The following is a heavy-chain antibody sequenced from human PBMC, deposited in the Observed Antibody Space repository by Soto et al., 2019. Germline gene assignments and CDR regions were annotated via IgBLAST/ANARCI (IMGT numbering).Heavy chain of an antibody. D-gene: IGHD3-9*01. CDR3: GSYYDILPGPGGYDY. CDR1: GFTFSSYG. Sequence: QVQLVESGGGVVQPGRSLRLSCAASGFTFSSYGMHWVRQAPGKGLEWVAVIWYDGSNKYYADSVKGRFTISRDNSKNTLYLQMNSLRAEDTAVYYCGSYYDILPGPGGYDYWGQGTLVTVSS. CDR2: IWYDGSNK. V-gene: IGHV3-33*01. J-gene: IGHJ4*02.